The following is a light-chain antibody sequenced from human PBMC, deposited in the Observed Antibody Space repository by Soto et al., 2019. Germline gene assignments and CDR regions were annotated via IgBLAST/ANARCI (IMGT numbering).Light chain of an antibody. J-gene: IGKJ5*01. V-gene: IGKV1-39*01. Sequence: DLHMTQSPSTLSASVGARVTITCRASQSISSWLAWYQQKPGKAPKLLIYAASSLQSGVPSRFSGSGSGTDFTLTISSLQPEDFATYYCQQSYSTPITFGQGTRLEIK. CDR2: AAS. CDR1: QSISSW. CDR3: QQSYSTPIT.